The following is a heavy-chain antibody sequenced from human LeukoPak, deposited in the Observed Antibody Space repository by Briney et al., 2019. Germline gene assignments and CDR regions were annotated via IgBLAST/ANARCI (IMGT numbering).Heavy chain of an antibody. J-gene: IGHJ4*02. CDR1: GYTFTAYA. CDR2: INAGNGNT. CDR3: VRDLGQNFDY. Sequence: ASVKVSYKASGYTFTAYAMHWVRQAPGQSLEWMGGINAGNGNTKYSQKFQGRVTITRNTSANIAYMELSSLRSEDTAVYYCVRDLGQNFDYWGQGTLVIVSS. V-gene: IGHV1-3*01.